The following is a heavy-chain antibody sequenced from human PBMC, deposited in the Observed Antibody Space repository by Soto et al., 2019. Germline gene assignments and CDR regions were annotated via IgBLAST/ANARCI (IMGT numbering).Heavy chain of an antibody. CDR3: ARAGFLRYCSGGSCSNWFDP. V-gene: IGHV4-30-4*01. CDR1: GGSISSGDYY. D-gene: IGHD2-15*01. CDR2: IYYSGST. J-gene: IGHJ5*02. Sequence: QVQLQESGPGLVKPSQTLSLTCTVSGGSISSGDYYWSWIRQPPGKGLEWIGYIYYSGSTYYNPSLNDRDTISVHTSRDQFPLKLSSVTAADTAVYYCARAGFLRYCSGGSCSNWFDPWGQGPLVTVSS.